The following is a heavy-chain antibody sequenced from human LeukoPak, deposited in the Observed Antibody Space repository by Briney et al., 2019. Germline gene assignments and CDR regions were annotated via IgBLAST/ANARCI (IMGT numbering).Heavy chain of an antibody. CDR3: AADGGGYCSGGSCYPGYYYYYMDV. J-gene: IGHJ6*03. V-gene: IGHV1-69*13. CDR1: GYTLTELS. D-gene: IGHD2-15*01. Sequence: SVKVSCKVSGYTLTELSMHWVRQAPGKGLEWMGGIIPIFGTANYAQKFQGRVTITADESTSTAYMELSSLRSEDTAVYYCAADGGGYCSGGSCYPGYYYYYMDVWGKGTTVTISS. CDR2: IIPIFGTA.